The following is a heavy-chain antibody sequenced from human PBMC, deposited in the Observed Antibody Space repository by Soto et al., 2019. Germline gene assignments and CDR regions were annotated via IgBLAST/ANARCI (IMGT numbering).Heavy chain of an antibody. Sequence: PGGSLRLCCAVSVCTCISYSMYWAGLASGKRKERVSDIYRRCGTTQYAGSVKGRITSPRANAKNSLYLQMNSLSAEDTAVYYCARSSLRYYSDTSGYHFAHWGKGTLVTVSS. D-gene: IGHD3-22*01. CDR3: ARSSLRYYSDTSGYHFAH. CDR2: IYRRCGTT. J-gene: IGHJ4*02. V-gene: IGHV3-48*04. CDR1: VCTCISYS.